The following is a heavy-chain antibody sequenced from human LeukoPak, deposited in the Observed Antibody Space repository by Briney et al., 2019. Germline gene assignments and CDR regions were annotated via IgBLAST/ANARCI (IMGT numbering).Heavy chain of an antibody. J-gene: IGHJ4*02. CDR3: PRDSGHYDFHPHPHQLHY. Sequence: GVSLRLSCAASGFTFSSYSMNWVRQARGKGREWVSSISSSSRYIYYADSVKGRFTISRHNSDNSLSLQMKSLRPGDARVYYCPRDSGHYDFHPHPHQLHYRGQGALASVS. D-gene: IGHD3-3*01. CDR2: ISSSSRYI. V-gene: IGHV3-21*01. CDR1: GFTFSSYS.